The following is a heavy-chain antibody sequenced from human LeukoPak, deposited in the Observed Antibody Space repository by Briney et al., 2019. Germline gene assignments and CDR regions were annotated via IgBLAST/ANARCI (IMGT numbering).Heavy chain of an antibody. V-gene: IGHV4-34*01. J-gene: IGHJ6*02. CDR3: ARVSRYYTRLLYYGMDV. CDR1: GGSFSGYY. D-gene: IGHD2/OR15-2a*01. CDR2: INHSGST. Sequence: PSETLSLTCAVYGGSFSGYYWSWIRQPPGKGLEWIGEINHSGSTNYNPSLKSRVTISVDTSKNQFSLKLSSVTAADTAVYYCARVSRYYTRLLYYGMDVWGQGTTVTVSS.